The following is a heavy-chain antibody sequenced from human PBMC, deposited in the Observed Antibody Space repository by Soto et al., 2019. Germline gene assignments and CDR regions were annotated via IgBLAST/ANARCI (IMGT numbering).Heavy chain of an antibody. Sequence: SVKVSCKASGYTFTSYYINWVRQATGQGLEWMGWMNPNSGNTSYVQKFQGRVTMTRNTSISTAYMELSRLRSEDTAVSYCARVGGILRGGGSYYHRPYYYYYGMDVWGQGTTVTVPS. CDR2: MNPNSGNT. CDR1: GYTFTSYY. CDR3: ARVGGILRGGGSYYHRPYYYYYGMDV. J-gene: IGHJ6*02. D-gene: IGHD1-26*01. V-gene: IGHV1-8*01.